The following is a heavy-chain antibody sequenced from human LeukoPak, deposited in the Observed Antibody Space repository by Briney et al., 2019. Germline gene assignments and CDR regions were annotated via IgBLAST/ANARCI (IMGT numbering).Heavy chain of an antibody. CDR1: GGSFSGYY. Sequence: PSETLSPTCAVYGGSFSGYYWSWIRQPPGKGLEWIGEINHSGSTNYNPSLKSRVTISVDTSKNQFSLKLSSVTAADTAVYYCAREVFCSGGSCYSSYWSDPWGQGTLITVSS. V-gene: IGHV4-34*01. J-gene: IGHJ5*02. CDR3: AREVFCSGGSCYSSYWSDP. CDR2: INHSGST. D-gene: IGHD2-15*01.